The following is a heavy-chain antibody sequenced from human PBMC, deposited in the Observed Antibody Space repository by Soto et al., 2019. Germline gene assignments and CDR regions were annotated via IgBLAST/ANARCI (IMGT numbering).Heavy chain of an antibody. CDR2: IRSKANNYAT. V-gene: IGHV3-73*01. CDR1: GDSVSSTH. D-gene: IGHD1-1*01. CDR3: SRQEGTPY. Sequence: SSETLSLTCVVSGDSVSSTHWWTWVRQTAGKGLEWVGRIRSKANNYATEYAASVKGRFTISRDDSKNTAYLEMNSVKTEDTAVYYCSRQEGTPYWGQGTLVTVS. J-gene: IGHJ4*02.